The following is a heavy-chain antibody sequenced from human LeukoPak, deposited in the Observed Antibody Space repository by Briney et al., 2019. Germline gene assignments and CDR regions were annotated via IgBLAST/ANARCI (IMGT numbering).Heavy chain of an antibody. CDR3: ATGVVVTPYDAFDI. CDR2: ISAYNGNT. Sequence: ASVTVSCQASGYTFTSYGISWVRQAPGQGLEWMGWISAYNGNTNYAQKLQGRVTMTTDTSTSTAYMELRSLRSDDTAVYYCATGVVVTPYDAFDIWGQGTMVTVSS. J-gene: IGHJ3*02. D-gene: IGHD3-22*01. V-gene: IGHV1-18*01. CDR1: GYTFTSYG.